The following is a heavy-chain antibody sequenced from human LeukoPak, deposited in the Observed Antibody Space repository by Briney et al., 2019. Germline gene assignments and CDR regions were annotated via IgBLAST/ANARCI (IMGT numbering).Heavy chain of an antibody. V-gene: IGHV3-49*04. Sequence: GGSLRLSCTASGFTFGDYAMSWVRQAPGKGLEWVGFIRSKVYGGTTEYAASVKGRFTISRHDSRSIAYLQMNSLKTEDTAVYYCTREYYYDSNGYSPPDYWGQGTLVTVSS. CDR3: TREYYYDSNGYSPPDY. CDR2: IRSKVYGGTT. D-gene: IGHD3-22*01. J-gene: IGHJ4*02. CDR1: GFTFGDYA.